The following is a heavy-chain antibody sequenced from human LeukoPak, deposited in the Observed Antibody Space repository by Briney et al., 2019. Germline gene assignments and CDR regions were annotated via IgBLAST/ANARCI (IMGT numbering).Heavy chain of an antibody. J-gene: IGHJ4*02. CDR2: ISYDGSNK. V-gene: IGHV3-30-3*01. Sequence: PGRSLRLSCAASGFTFSSYAMHWVRQAPGKGLEWVAVISYDGSNKYYADSVKGRFTISRDNSKNTLYLQMNSLRAEDTAVYYCARDEPTVTTGPPVGSWGQGTLVTVSS. CDR3: ARDEPTVTTGPPVGS. CDR1: GFTFSSYA. D-gene: IGHD4-17*01.